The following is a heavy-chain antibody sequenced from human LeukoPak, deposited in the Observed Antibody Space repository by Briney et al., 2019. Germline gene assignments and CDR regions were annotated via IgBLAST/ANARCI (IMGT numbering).Heavy chain of an antibody. J-gene: IGHJ4*02. Sequence: PSETLSLTCTVSGGSLSSDYWSWIRQPAGKGLEWIGRIYTSGNTNYNPSLKSRVTISVDKSKNQFSLKLSSVTAADTAVYYCARVWGDYGHYFFDYWGQGTLVTVSS. V-gene: IGHV4-4*07. CDR2: IYTSGNT. CDR1: GGSLSSDY. D-gene: IGHD4-17*01. CDR3: ARVWGDYGHYFFDY.